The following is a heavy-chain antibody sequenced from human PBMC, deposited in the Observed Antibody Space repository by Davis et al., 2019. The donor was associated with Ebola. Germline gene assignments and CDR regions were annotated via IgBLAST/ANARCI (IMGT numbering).Heavy chain of an antibody. Sequence: GESLKISCAASGFTFSSYAMSWVRQAPGKGLEWVSAISGSGGSTYYADSVKGRFTISRDNSKNTLYLQMNSLRAEDTAVYYCAKGAAAGSYYFDYWGQGTLVTVSS. CDR3: AKGAAAGSYYFDY. V-gene: IGHV3-23*01. D-gene: IGHD6-13*01. CDR1: GFTFSSYA. J-gene: IGHJ4*02. CDR2: ISGSGGST.